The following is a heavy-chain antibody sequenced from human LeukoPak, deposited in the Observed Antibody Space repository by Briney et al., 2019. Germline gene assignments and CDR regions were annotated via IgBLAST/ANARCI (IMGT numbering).Heavy chain of an antibody. V-gene: IGHV3-23*01. CDR1: GFTFSSYA. CDR2: ISGSGGST. Sequence: RPGGSLRLSCAASGFTFSSYAMSWVRQAPGKGPEWVSAISGSGGSTYYADSVKGRFTISRDNSKNTLYLQMNSLRAEDTAVYYCAKFRMITFGGVIVALDYWGQGTLVTVSS. D-gene: IGHD3-16*02. J-gene: IGHJ4*02. CDR3: AKFRMITFGGVIVALDY.